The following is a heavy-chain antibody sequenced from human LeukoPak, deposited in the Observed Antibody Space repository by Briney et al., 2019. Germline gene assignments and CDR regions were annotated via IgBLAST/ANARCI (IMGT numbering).Heavy chain of an antibody. CDR2: IYYSGST. Sequence: SETLSLTCTVSGGSISSYYWSWIRQPPGKGLEWIGYIYYSGSTNYNPSLKSRVTISVDTSRNQFSLKLSSVTAADTAVYYCARHYYYYYGMDVWGQGTTVTVSS. V-gene: IGHV4-59*08. CDR1: GGSISSYY. CDR3: ARHYYYYYGMDV. J-gene: IGHJ6*02.